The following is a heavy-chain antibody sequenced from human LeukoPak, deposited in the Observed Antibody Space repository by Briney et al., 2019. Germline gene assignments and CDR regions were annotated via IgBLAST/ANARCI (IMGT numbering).Heavy chain of an antibody. J-gene: IGHJ4*02. V-gene: IGHV1-3*01. CDR1: GYTFTSYA. CDR3: ARGTYYYGSGSYYLHY. Sequence: GASVKVSCKASGYTFTSYAMHWVRQAPGQRLEWMGWFNAGNGNTKYSQKFQGRVTITRDTSASTAYMELSSLRSEDTAVYYCARGTYYYGSGSYYLHYWGQGTLVTVSS. CDR2: FNAGNGNT. D-gene: IGHD3-10*01.